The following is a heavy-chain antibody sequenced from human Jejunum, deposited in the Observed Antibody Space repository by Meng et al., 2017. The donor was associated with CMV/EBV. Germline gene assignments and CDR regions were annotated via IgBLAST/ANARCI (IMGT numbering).Heavy chain of an antibody. CDR2: INPKTGDT. CDR3: AKDGGSYLDYYFDY. D-gene: IGHD1-26*01. J-gene: IGHJ4*02. CDR1: EYTFTDYY. Sequence: EYTFTDYYVQRVRQAPGQGLEWMGWINPKTGDTNYAQKFQGRVIMTRDMSINTVHMELTRLRSDDTAVYYCAKDGGSYLDYYFDYWGQGTRVTVSS. V-gene: IGHV1-2*02.